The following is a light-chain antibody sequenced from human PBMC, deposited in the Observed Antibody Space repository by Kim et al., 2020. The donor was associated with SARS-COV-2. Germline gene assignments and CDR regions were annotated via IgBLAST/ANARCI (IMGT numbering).Light chain of an antibody. V-gene: IGKV3-15*01. Sequence: IVMTQSPAILSVSPGERVTLSCRASESVKNRLAWYQQQPGQAPRLLIYGASTRATGIPARFSGSGSGTEFTLTINSRQSDDLAVYYCQQYNDWPLLTFGGGTKVDIK. CDR2: GAS. J-gene: IGKJ4*01. CDR3: QQYNDWPLLT. CDR1: ESVKNR.